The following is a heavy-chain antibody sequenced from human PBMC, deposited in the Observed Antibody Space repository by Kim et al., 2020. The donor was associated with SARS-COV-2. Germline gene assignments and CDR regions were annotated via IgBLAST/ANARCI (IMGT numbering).Heavy chain of an antibody. CDR3: ARGGLRDILTGYLLPTNHYYFDY. CDR2: ISSSGSTI. CDR1: GFTFSDYY. D-gene: IGHD3-9*01. V-gene: IGHV3-11*01. Sequence: GGSLRLSCAASGFTFSDYYMSWIRQAPGKGLEWVSYISSSGSTIYYADSVKGRFTISRDNAKNSLYLQMNSLRAEDTAVYYCARGGLRDILTGYLLPTNHYYFDYWGQGTLVTVSS. J-gene: IGHJ4*02.